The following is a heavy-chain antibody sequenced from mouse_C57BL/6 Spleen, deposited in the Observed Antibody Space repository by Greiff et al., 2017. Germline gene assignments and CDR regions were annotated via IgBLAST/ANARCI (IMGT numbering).Heavy chain of an antibody. CDR3: ARGGRYYGSNPLLNY. CDR1: GYTFTSYW. Sequence: QVQLQQSGAELVLPGASVKLSCTASGYTFTSYWMHWVKQRPGQGLEWIGEIDPSDSYTNYTQKFKGKSTLTVAKSSSTAYMQLSSLTSEDAAVYYCARGGRYYGSNPLLNYWGQGTTLTVSS. D-gene: IGHD1-1*01. J-gene: IGHJ2*01. CDR2: IDPSDSYT. V-gene: IGHV1-69*01.